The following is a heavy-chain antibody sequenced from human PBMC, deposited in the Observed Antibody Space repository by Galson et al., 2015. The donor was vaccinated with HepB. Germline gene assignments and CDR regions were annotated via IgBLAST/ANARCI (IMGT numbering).Heavy chain of an antibody. J-gene: IGHJ6*02. CDR2: IRNGANYYAT. D-gene: IGHD3/OR15-3a*01. V-gene: IGHV3-73*01. CDR1: GFTFSGSG. Sequence: SLRLSCAASGFTFSGSGIHWVRQAPGKGLEWVGRIRNGANYYATAYAPSARGRFTVSRDDLKSTAYLQMNSLTPEDTAVYYCTRPGYGNSGFLDYAHGVDVWGQGTTVIVS. CDR3: TRPGYGNSGFLDYAHGVDV.